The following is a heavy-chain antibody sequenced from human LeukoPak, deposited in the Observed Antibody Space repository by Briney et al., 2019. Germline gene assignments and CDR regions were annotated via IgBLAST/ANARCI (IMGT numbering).Heavy chain of an antibody. D-gene: IGHD2-15*01. CDR2: ISDSGGTT. J-gene: IGHJ4*02. CDR3: APYCSGGSGYLFDY. V-gene: IGHV3-23*01. Sequence: GGSLRLSCAASGFTLSSYAMGCVRQAPRKGLEWVSGISDSGGTTYYADSVKGRFTISRDHPKNTLYLQMNSLRAEDTAFYYCAPYCSGGSGYLFDYWGQGTLVTVSS. CDR1: GFTLSSYA.